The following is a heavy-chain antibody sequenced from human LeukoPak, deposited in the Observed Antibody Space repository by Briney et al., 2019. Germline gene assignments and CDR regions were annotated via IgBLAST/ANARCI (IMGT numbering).Heavy chain of an antibody. D-gene: IGHD4-17*01. Sequence: GGSLRLSCAASGFTLGYHYIHWVRQSPGQGLVWVSYVNTDGRTTTYADSVKGRFAISRDDAKNMVYLQMNSLRPEDTAVYYCARDPLTVTTGWGSGYFDYWGQGTLVTVSS. CDR2: VNTDGRTT. CDR3: ARDPLTVTTGWGSGYFDY. J-gene: IGHJ4*02. CDR1: GFTLGYHY. V-gene: IGHV3-74*01.